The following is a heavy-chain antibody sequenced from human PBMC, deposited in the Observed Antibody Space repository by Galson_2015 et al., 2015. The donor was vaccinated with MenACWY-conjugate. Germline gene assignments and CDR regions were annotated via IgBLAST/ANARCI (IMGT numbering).Heavy chain of an antibody. Sequence: SLRLSCAASGFTLSGSTMHWIRQASGKGLEWVGRIRSKANGDARVYAAAVKGKFTIFRDDSKNTAYLQMHSLKTGATAVYYCTSDIPTRGVIAVDIWGQGTMVTVSS. D-gene: IGHD3-10*01. V-gene: IGHV3-73*01. CDR3: TSDIPTRGVIAVDI. CDR2: IRSKANGDAR. J-gene: IGHJ3*02. CDR1: GFTLSGST.